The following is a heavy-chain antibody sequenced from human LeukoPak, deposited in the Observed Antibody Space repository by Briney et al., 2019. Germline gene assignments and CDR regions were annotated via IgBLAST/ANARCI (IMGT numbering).Heavy chain of an antibody. CDR3: ARGSRDSGYSLPFDP. CDR2: INAGNGNT. J-gene: IGHJ5*02. Sequence: WASVKVSCKASGYTFTSYAMHWVRQAPGQRLEWMGWINAGNGNTKYSQKFQGRVTITRDTSASTAYMELSSLRSEDTAVYYCARGSRDSGYSLPFDPWGQGTLVTVSS. CDR1: GYTFTSYA. D-gene: IGHD3-22*01. V-gene: IGHV1-3*01.